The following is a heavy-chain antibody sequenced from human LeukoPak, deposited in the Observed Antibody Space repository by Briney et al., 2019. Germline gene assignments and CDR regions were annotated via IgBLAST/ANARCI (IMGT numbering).Heavy chain of an antibody. CDR1: GGSFSGYY. Sequence: SETPSLTCAVYGGSFSGYYWSWIRQPPGKGLEWIGEINHSGSTNYNPSLKSRVTISVDTSKNQFSLKLSSVTAADTAVYYCARGSDYYYYGLDVWGQGTTVTVSS. CDR2: INHSGST. CDR3: ARGSDYYYYGLDV. J-gene: IGHJ6*02. V-gene: IGHV4-34*01.